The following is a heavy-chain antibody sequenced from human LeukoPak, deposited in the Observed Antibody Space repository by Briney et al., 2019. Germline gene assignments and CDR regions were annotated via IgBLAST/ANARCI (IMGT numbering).Heavy chain of an antibody. Sequence: GGSLRLSCAASGFTFNTFAMSWVRQAPGKGLEWVLSISSSSSYIYYADSVKGRFTISRDNAKNSLYLQMNSLRAEDTAVYYCARDSRGLSSAFDIWGQGTMVTVSS. CDR3: ARDSRGLSSAFDI. V-gene: IGHV3-21*01. CDR2: ISSSSSYI. D-gene: IGHD5-12*01. CDR1: GFTFNTFA. J-gene: IGHJ3*02.